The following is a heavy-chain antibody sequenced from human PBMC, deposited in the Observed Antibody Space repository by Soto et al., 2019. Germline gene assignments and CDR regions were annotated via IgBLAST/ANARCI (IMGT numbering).Heavy chain of an antibody. CDR1: GGSISSYY. J-gene: IGHJ6*03. CDR3: ARHNTYYDFLTGYSDYYYMDV. CDR2: IYYSGST. Sequence: SETLSLTCTVSGGSISSYYWSWIRQPPGKGLEWIGYIYYSGSTNYNPSLKSRVTISVDTSKNQFSLKLSSVTAADTAVYYCARHNTYYDFLTGYSDYYYMDVWGKGTTVTVS. V-gene: IGHV4-59*08. D-gene: IGHD3-9*01.